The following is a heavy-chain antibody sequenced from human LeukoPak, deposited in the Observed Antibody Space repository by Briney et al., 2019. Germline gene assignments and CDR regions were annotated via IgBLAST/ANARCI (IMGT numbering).Heavy chain of an antibody. CDR3: ARGLWATGFDY. D-gene: IGHD5-12*01. Sequence: KPSETLSLTCAVYGGSFSGYYWSWIRQPPGNGLEWIGEINHSGSTNYNPSLKSRVTISVDTSKNQFSLKLSSVTAADTAVYYCARGLWATGFDYWRQGTLVTVSS. V-gene: IGHV4-34*01. CDR2: INHSGST. J-gene: IGHJ4*02. CDR1: GGSFSGYY.